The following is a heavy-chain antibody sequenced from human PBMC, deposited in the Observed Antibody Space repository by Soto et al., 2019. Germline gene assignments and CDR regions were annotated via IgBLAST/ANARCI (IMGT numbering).Heavy chain of an antibody. J-gene: IGHJ3*02. D-gene: IGHD6-13*01. V-gene: IGHV4-39*07. Sequence: SETLSLTCTVSGGSITTSSYYWGWIRQPPGKGLEWIGSIYYSGNTYYNPSLESRVTISVDTSKNQFSLKLSSVTAADTAVYYCARARVLAAPGAFDIWGQGTMVTVSS. CDR1: GGSITTSSYY. CDR2: IYYSGNT. CDR3: ARARVLAAPGAFDI.